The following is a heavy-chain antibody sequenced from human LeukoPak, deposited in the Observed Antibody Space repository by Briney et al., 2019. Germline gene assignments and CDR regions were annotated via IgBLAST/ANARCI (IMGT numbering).Heavy chain of an antibody. Sequence: ASEKVSCKASGYTVTSYYLYWVRQAPGEGREGRGRINPSGGRTNYAQKFQGRGTMTRDTSTSTVYMELSSVRRGDTGVEYLGRGPRITLVRGGQWYYYMDVWGKGTTVTISS. D-gene: IGHD3-10*01. V-gene: IGHV1-46*01. CDR3: GRGPRITLVRGGQWYYYMDV. CDR1: GYTVTSYY. J-gene: IGHJ6*03. CDR2: INPSGGRT.